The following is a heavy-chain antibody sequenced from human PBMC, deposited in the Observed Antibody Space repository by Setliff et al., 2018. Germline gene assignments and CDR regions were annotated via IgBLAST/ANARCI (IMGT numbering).Heavy chain of an antibody. CDR3: ARSLGIRDYSYFDL. CDR2: IRSNSPTL. J-gene: IGHJ2*01. CDR1: GFTFSSFD. Sequence: PGGSLRLSCAASGFTFSSFDLSWVRQTPGKGLEWISTIRSNSPTLYYADSVQGRFTISRDNARNSLFLQMSSLRAEDTAVYYCARSLGIRDYSYFDLWGRGTLVTV. V-gene: IGHV3-48*01. D-gene: IGHD5-12*01.